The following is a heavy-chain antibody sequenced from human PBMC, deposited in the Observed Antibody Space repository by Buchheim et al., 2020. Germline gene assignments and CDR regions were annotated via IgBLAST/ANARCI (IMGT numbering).Heavy chain of an antibody. CDR1: GGSISSSSYY. CDR2: IYYSGST. CDR3: ARQGYDSSGYYYPYFDY. D-gene: IGHD3-22*01. Sequence: QLQLQESGPGLVKPSETLSLTCTVSGGSISSSSYYWGWIRQPPGKGLEWIGSIYYSGSTYYNPSLKSRVTISVDTSKNQFSLKLSSVTAADTAVYYCARQGYDSSGYYYPYFDYWGQGTL. J-gene: IGHJ4*02. V-gene: IGHV4-39*01.